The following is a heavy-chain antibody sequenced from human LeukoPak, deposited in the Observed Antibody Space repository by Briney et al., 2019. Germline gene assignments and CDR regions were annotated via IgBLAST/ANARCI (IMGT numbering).Heavy chain of an antibody. J-gene: IGHJ4*02. D-gene: IGHD1-26*01. V-gene: IGHV1-46*01. CDR1: GYTFTSYY. CDR3: ARETRSWASDY. Sequence: ASVKVSCKASGYTFTSYYMHWVRQAPGQGLEWMGIISPSGGSTSYAQKFQGRVTMTRDTSTSTVYMELSSLRSEDTAVYYCARETRSWASDYWGQGTLVTVSS. CDR2: ISPSGGST.